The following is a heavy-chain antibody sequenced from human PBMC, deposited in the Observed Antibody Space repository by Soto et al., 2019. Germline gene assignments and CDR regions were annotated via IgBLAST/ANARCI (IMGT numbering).Heavy chain of an antibody. V-gene: IGHV1-2*02. CDR2: INPNSGGT. D-gene: IGHD6-13*01. CDR1: GYTFSDYY. CDR3: AKEPATAKPEGVDF. J-gene: IGHJ4*02. Sequence: ASVKVSCKASGYTFSDYYIHWVRQAPGQGLEWMGWINPNSGGTKYAPKFQGGVTMSRDTSITTAYMELSRLRSGDTAVYYCAKEPATAKPEGVDFWGQGTLVTVSS.